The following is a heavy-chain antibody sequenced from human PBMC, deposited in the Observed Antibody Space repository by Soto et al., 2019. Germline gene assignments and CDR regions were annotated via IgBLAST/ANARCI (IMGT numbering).Heavy chain of an antibody. V-gene: IGHV1-69*06. CDR1: GGTFSSYA. Sequence: QVQLVQSGAEVKKPGSSVKVSCKASGGTFSSYAISWVRQAPGQGLEWMGGIIPIFGTANYAQKFQGRVTITADKSTSTAYMELSSLRSEDTAVYYCARLGLVNYDILTGYYGVMDVWGQGTTVTVSS. D-gene: IGHD3-9*01. J-gene: IGHJ6*02. CDR3: ARLGLVNYDILTGYYGVMDV. CDR2: IIPIFGTA.